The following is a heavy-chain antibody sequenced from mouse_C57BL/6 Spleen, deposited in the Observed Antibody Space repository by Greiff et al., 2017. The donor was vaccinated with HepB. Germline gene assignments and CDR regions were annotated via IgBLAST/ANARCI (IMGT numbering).Heavy chain of an antibody. D-gene: IGHD1-1*01. CDR1: GFTFSDYG. Sequence: DVMLVESGGGLVKPGGSLKLSCAASGFTFSDYGMHWVRQAPAKGLEWVAYISSGSSTIYYADTVKGRFTISRDNAKNTLVLQMTSLRSEDTAMYYCARDPLLLYAMDDWGQGTSGTVAS. V-gene: IGHV5-17*01. J-gene: IGHJ4*01. CDR3: ARDPLLLYAMDD. CDR2: ISSGSSTI.